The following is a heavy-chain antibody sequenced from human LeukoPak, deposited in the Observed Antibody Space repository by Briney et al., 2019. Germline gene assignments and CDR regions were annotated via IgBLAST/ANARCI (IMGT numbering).Heavy chain of an antibody. CDR3: AKGPTVSTPSYFDY. V-gene: IGHV3-23*01. CDR2: ISGSGGST. Sequence: GGSLRLSCAASGFTFTTYAMSWVRQAPGKGLEWVSAISGSGGSTYYADSVKGRFTISRDNSKNTLYLQMNSLRAEDTAVYYCAKGPTVSTPSYFDYWGQGTLVTVSS. D-gene: IGHD4-17*01. J-gene: IGHJ4*02. CDR1: GFTFTTYA.